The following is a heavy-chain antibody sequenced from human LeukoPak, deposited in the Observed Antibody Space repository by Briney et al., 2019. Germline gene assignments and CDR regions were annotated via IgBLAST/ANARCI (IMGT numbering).Heavy chain of an antibody. CDR2: IDWDNDK. J-gene: IGHJ5*02. D-gene: IGHD4-23*01. Sequence: SGPTLVNPTQTLSRTCTFSWFSLSPSAMCVSWIRQPPGKALEWLARIDWDNDKYYSTSLNTRLTISKDTSKNQVVLTMTNMDPVDTATYYCARLGGRWFDPSGQGTLVTVSS. CDR3: ARLGGRWFDP. CDR1: WFSLSPSAMC. V-gene: IGHV2-70*11.